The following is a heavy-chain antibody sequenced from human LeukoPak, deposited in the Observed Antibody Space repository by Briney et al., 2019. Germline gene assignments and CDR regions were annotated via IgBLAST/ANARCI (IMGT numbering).Heavy chain of an antibody. V-gene: IGHV4-39*01. CDR2: IYYSWST. J-gene: IGHJ4*02. Sequence: SETLSLTCTVSGDSISSSSYYWGWIRQSPGKGLEWIGSIYYSWSTYYNPSLKSRVAISADTSKNQFSLKLTSVTAADTAVYYCARLWRAAIDYGGQGTLITVSS. CDR3: ARLWRAAIDY. CDR1: GDSISSSSYY. D-gene: IGHD1-1*01.